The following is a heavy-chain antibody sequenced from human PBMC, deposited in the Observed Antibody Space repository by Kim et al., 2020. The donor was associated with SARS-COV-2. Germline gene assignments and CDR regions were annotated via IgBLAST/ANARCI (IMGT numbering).Heavy chain of an antibody. J-gene: IGHJ4*02. CDR3: SKRPYSSGNPYVPAVHY. D-gene: IGHD3-10*01. V-gene: IGHV3-23*01. Sequence: GGSLRLSCAASGFTFMNYLMNWVRQTPGKGLEWVSAISDSGADTYYADSVKGRFTISRDNSKNTLYLQMNSLRVEDTAVYYCSKRPYSSGNPYVPAVHYWGQGTLVTVSS. CDR1: GFTFMNYL. CDR2: ISDSGADT.